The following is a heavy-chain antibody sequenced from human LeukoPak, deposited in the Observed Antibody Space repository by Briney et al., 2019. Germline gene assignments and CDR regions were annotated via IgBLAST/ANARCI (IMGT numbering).Heavy chain of an antibody. Sequence: ASVKVSCKASGYIFTGYYMHWVRQAPGQGLEWMGWINPNSGGTNYAQKFQGRVTMTRDTSISTAYMELSRLRSDDTAVYYCARDYPGEDTAMAKFDYWGQGTLVTVSS. V-gene: IGHV1-2*02. D-gene: IGHD5-18*01. CDR3: ARDYPGEDTAMAKFDY. CDR1: GYIFTGYY. CDR2: INPNSGGT. J-gene: IGHJ4*02.